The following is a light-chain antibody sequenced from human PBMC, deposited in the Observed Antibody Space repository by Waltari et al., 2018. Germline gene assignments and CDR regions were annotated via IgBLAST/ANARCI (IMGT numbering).Light chain of an antibody. CDR3: GTWDNSLSAWV. J-gene: IGLJ3*02. CDR2: DHI. Sequence: QSVLTQPPSVSAAPGQKVTISCSGRSSNIGNNYVSWYQHLPGTAPKLLIYDHIKQPPGIPDRFSGSKSGTSTTLGITGLQTGDEADYYCGTWDNSLSAWVFGGGTKLTVL. V-gene: IGLV1-51*01. CDR1: SSNIGNNY.